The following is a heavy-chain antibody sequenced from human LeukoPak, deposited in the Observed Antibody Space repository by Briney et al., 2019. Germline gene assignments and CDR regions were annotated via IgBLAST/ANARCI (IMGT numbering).Heavy chain of an antibody. CDR2: ISYDGSNK. V-gene: IGHV3-30-3*01. D-gene: IGHD2-21*01. CDR3: ARGFHKFDY. Sequence: GGSLRLSCAASGFTFSSYAMHWVRQAPGKGLEWVAVISYDGSNKYYADFVKGRFTISRDNSKNTLYLQMNSLRAEDTAVYYCARGFHKFDYWGQGTLVTVSS. CDR1: GFTFSSYA. J-gene: IGHJ4*02.